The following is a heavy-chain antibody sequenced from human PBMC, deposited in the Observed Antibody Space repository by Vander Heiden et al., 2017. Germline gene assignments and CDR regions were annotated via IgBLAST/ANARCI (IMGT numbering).Heavy chain of an antibody. D-gene: IGHD3-10*01. CDR1: GASINLSSYF. CDR2: IYYSGIT. CDR3: ARHGSGEWQVLGATNWFVP. J-gene: IGHJ5*02. Sequence: QLQLQQSGPGLVKPSETLSLTCTASGASINLSSYFWGWIRQPPGKGLEWIGSIYYSGITYYNPSLRSRVTISVDTSTNQFFLRLRSVTAADTAVYYCARHGSGEWQVLGATNWFVPWGQGTLVTVSS. V-gene: IGHV4-39*01.